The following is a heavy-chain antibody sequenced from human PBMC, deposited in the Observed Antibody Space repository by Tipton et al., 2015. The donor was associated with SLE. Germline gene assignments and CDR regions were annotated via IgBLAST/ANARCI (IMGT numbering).Heavy chain of an antibody. V-gene: IGHV4-59*01. CDR1: GGSISSYY. CDR2: IYYSGST. J-gene: IGHJ4*01. CDR3: ARENFGYNSHFDY. D-gene: IGHD5-24*01. Sequence: TLSLTCTVSGGSISSYYWSWIRQPPGKGLEWIGYIYYSGSTNYNPSLKSRVTISVDTSKNQFSLKLSSVTAADTAVYYCARENFGYNSHFDYGGQGTLVNVSS.